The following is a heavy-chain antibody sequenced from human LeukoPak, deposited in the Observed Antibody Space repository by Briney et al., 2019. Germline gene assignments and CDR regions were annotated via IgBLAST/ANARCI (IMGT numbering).Heavy chain of an antibody. Sequence: SETLSLTCTVSGGSISSGDYYWSWIRQPPGKGLEWIGYIYYSGSTHYNPSLKSRVTISVDTSKNQFSLKLSSVTAADTAVYYCARGGGFVVEPEADATLLDYWGQGTLVTVSS. J-gene: IGHJ4*02. CDR2: IYYSGST. D-gene: IGHD2-15*01. V-gene: IGHV4-30-4*01. CDR1: GGSISSGDYY. CDR3: ARGGGFVVEPEADATLLDY.